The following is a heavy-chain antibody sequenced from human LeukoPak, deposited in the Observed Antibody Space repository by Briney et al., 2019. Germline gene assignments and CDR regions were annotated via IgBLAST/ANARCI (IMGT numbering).Heavy chain of an antibody. D-gene: IGHD2-15*01. CDR3: ARRVCSAGNCAYDY. CDR1: GFSFSTYW. V-gene: IGHV5-51*01. J-gene: IGHJ4*02. Sequence: GEPLKISCKGSGFSFSTYWIGWVRQLPGKGLEWVGIIFPGDSETRYRPSFQGQVTISADKSINTAYLQWSSLKASDTAMYYCARRVCSAGNCAYDYWGQGTPVTVSS. CDR2: IFPGDSET.